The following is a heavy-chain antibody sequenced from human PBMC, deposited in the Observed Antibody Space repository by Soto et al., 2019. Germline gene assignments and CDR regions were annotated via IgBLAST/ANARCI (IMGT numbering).Heavy chain of an antibody. J-gene: IGHJ6*02. V-gene: IGHV5-51*01. D-gene: IGHD6-6*01. CDR3: ARTRSFTLGFYYDGMDV. CDR1: GYSFASYW. Sequence: LGESLNISCQGSGYSFASYWIGWVRQIPRKDLEWMGIIYPGDSDTRYSPSFQGQVTISADKSLRTAYLQWTSLKASDTALYYCARTRSFTLGFYYDGMDVWGQGTTVTVSS. CDR2: IYPGDSDT.